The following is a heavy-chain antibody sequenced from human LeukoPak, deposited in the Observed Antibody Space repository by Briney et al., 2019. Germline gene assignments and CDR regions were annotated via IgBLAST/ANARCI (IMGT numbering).Heavy chain of an antibody. Sequence: SETLSLTCTVSGYSISSGYYWGWIRQPPGKGLEWIGSIYHSGSTYNNPSLKSRINLSVDTSKNQFSLKLSSVTAADTAVYFCARGAYYYDSGSYSVDTSMVIMVTNDYWGQGTLVTVSS. CDR1: GYSISSGYY. D-gene: IGHD3-10*01. V-gene: IGHV4-38-2*02. CDR2: IYHSGST. J-gene: IGHJ4*02. CDR3: ARGAYYYDSGSYSVDTSMVIMVTNDY.